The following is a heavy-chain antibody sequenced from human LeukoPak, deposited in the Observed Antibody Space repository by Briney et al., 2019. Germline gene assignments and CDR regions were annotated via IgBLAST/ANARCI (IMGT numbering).Heavy chain of an antibody. Sequence: PGRSLRLSCAASGFTFSSYGMHWVRQAPGKGLEWVAVIWYDGSNKYYADSVKGRFTISRDNSRNTLYLQMNSLRAEDTAVYYCAKSGYGDYVAWYFALWGRGTLVTVSS. V-gene: IGHV3-33*06. J-gene: IGHJ2*01. CDR3: AKSGYGDYVAWYFAL. D-gene: IGHD4-17*01. CDR1: GFTFSSYG. CDR2: IWYDGSNK.